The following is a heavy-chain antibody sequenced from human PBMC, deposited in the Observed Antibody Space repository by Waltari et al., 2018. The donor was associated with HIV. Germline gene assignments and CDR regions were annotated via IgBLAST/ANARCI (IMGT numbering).Heavy chain of an antibody. CDR3: ARDPLGCCSGGSCHWDY. CDR2: MSESGDYI. Sequence: EVQLVQSGGGLVKPGGSLTLSCAASGFTFNNYTMNWVRQAPGKGFELGSSMSESGDYICYADCMSVRFTISRDNGGKSVFLHMYSRRVDDSAVYYCARDPLGCCSGGSCHWDYWGQGSLVTVSS. CDR1: GFTFNNYT. J-gene: IGHJ4*02. D-gene: IGHD2-15*01. V-gene: IGHV3-21*01.